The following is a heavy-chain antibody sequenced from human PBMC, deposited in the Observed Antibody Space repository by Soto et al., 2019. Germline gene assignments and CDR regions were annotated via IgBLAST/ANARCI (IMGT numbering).Heavy chain of an antibody. CDR1: GGSVSIGDYL. V-gene: IGHV4-30-4*01. J-gene: IGHJ5*02. Sequence: SETLSLTCTVFGGSVSIGDYLWSWIRQRPGKGLEWIGYIHDSGNTYYNPSLKSRVTISLDTSKNQFSLEVTSMTAADTAVYFCARARGGDSGDYASLFDRWGQGNLVTVLL. CDR2: IHDSGNT. D-gene: IGHD4-17*01. CDR3: ARARGGDSGDYASLFDR.